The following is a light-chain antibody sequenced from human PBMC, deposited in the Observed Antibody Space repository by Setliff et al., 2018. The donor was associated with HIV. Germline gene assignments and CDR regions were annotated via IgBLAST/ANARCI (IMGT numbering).Light chain of an antibody. Sequence: QSVLTQPASVSGSPGQSIPISCTGTSSDIGRYNLVSWYQQYPGKAPKLMIYQATKRPSGVSNRFSGSKSGNTASLTISGLQAEDEADYYCCSNTGSNTYVFGSGTKVTVL. V-gene: IGLV2-23*01. J-gene: IGLJ1*01. CDR3: CSNTGSNTYV. CDR2: QAT. CDR1: SSDIGRYNL.